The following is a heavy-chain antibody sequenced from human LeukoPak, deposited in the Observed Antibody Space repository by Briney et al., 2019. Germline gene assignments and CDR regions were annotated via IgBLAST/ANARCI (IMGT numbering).Heavy chain of an antibody. D-gene: IGHD3-10*01. J-gene: IGHJ5*02. CDR1: GGSISSSSYY. CDR2: IYYSGST. V-gene: IGHV4-39*01. CDR3: ARHARGIVLLGDTSWFDP. Sequence: SETLSLTCTVSGGSISSSSYYWGWIRQPPGKGLEWIGTIYYSGSTYYNPSLKSRVTMSVDTSKNQFSLKLSSVTAADTAVYYCARHARGIVLLGDTSWFDPWGQGTLVTVSS.